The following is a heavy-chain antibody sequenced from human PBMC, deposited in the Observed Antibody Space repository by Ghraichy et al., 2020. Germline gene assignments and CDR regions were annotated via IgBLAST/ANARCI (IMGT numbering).Heavy chain of an antibody. CDR3: ARPHCGGDCRWSDAFDI. CDR1: GFTFSNYA. CDR2: VSYDGGYK. D-gene: IGHD2-21*01. J-gene: IGHJ3*02. Sequence: GESLNISCVASGFTFSNYAMHWVRQAPGKGLEWVAAVSYDGGYKCYADSVKGRFTISKDTSKNTLYLQMNSLRAEDTAIYYCARPHCGGDCRWSDAFDIWGQGTMVTVSS. V-gene: IGHV3-30*04.